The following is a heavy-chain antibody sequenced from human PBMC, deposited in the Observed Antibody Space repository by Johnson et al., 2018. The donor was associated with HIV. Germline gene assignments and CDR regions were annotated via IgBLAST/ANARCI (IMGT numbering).Heavy chain of an antibody. J-gene: IGHJ3*02. D-gene: IGHD2-8*02. CDR3: ARDRLPLVVFAWDAFDI. CDR2: IKQDGSDK. Sequence: EVQLVESGGGLVQPGGSLRLSCAASGFTFSSYWMSWVRQAPGKGPEWVANIKQDGSDKNYVDSVKGRFTFSRDNAKNSLYLQMNSLRAEDTAVYYCARDRLPLVVFAWDAFDIWGQGTMVTVSS. V-gene: IGHV3-7*05. CDR1: GFTFSSYW.